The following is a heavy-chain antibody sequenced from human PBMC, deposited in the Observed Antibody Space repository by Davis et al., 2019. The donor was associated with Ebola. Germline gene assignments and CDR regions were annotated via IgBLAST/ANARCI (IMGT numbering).Heavy chain of an antibody. CDR3: AREPSGAGGPGGSPRGNWFDP. J-gene: IGHJ5*02. CDR2: INPSGGST. CDR1: GYTFTGYY. Sequence: ASVKVSCKASGYTFTGYYVHWVRQAPGQGLEWMGIINPSGGSTGYAQNFQDRVTMNRDTSTDTVYMELSSLRSEDTAVYYCAREPSGAGGPGGSPRGNWFDPWGQGTLVTVSS. V-gene: IGHV1-46*01. D-gene: IGHD6-19*01.